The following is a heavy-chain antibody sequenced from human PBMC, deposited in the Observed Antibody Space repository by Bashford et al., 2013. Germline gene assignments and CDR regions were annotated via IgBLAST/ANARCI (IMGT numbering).Heavy chain of an antibody. Sequence: ASVKVSCKASGYTFTGYYMHWVRQAPGQGLEWMGWINPNSGGTNYAQKFQGWVTMTRDTSISTAYMELSRLRSDDTAVYYCARDSSGYDSDWYFDLWGRGTLVTVSS. CDR2: INPNSGGT. D-gene: IGHD5-12*01. J-gene: IGHJ2*01. CDR1: GYTFTGYY. CDR3: ARDSSGYDSDWYFDL. V-gene: IGHV1-2*04.